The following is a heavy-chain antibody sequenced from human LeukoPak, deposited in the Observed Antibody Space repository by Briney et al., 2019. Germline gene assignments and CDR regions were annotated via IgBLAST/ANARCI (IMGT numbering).Heavy chain of an antibody. Sequence: SETLSLTCTVSGGSISSYYWSWIRQPPGKGLEWIGYIYYSGSTNYNPSLKSRVTISVDTSKNQFSLKLSSVTAADTAVYYCARRRDSSGYARGNYYYYMDVWGKGTTVTISS. D-gene: IGHD3-22*01. CDR2: IYYSGST. CDR1: GGSISSYY. CDR3: ARRRDSSGYARGNYYYYMDV. J-gene: IGHJ6*03. V-gene: IGHV4-59*12.